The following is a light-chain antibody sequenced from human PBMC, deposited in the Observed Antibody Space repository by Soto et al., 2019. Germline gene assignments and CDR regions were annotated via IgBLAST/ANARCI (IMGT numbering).Light chain of an antibody. CDR3: NSYRGSGTWV. J-gene: IGLJ3*02. CDR2: EVT. CDR1: SSDIGGFNF. V-gene: IGLV2-8*01. Sequence: QSALTQPPSASGFPGQSVTISCTGTSSDIGGFNFVSWYQQHPGKPPKLMIYEVTKRPSGVPDRFSASKSGNTASLTVSGLRAEDEADYYCNSYRGSGTWVFGGGTKLTVL.